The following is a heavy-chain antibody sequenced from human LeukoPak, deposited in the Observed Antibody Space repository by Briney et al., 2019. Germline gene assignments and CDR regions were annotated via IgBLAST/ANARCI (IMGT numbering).Heavy chain of an antibody. CDR3: ARAGHVLRYFDWLLNFDY. V-gene: IGHV1-2*02. D-gene: IGHD3-9*01. J-gene: IGHJ4*02. CDR1: GTTFSNYA. Sequence: ASVKVSCKASGTTFSNYAISWVRQAPGQGLEWMGWINPNSGGTNYAQKFQGRVTMTRDSSISTAYMELSRLRSDDTAVYYCARAGHVLRYFDWLLNFDYWGQGTLVTVSS. CDR2: INPNSGGT.